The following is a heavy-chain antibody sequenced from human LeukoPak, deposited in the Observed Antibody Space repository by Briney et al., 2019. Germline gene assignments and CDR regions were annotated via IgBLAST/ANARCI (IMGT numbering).Heavy chain of an antibody. CDR3: AKDSSSWSYYFDY. CDR1: GFTFSSYA. Sequence: PGGSLRLSCTASGFTFSSYAMSWVRQAPGKGLEWVSAISGSGGSTYYADSVKGRFTISRDNSKNTLYLQMNSLRAEDTAVYYCAKDSSSWSYYFDYWGQGTLVTVSS. V-gene: IGHV3-23*01. D-gene: IGHD6-13*01. CDR2: ISGSGGST. J-gene: IGHJ4*02.